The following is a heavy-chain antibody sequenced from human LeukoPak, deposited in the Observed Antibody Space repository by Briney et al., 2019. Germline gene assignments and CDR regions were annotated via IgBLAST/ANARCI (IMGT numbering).Heavy chain of an antibody. J-gene: IGHJ6*02. Sequence: PGGSLRLSCAASGFTFSSYSMNWVRQAPGKGLEWVSSISSSSSYIYYADSVKGRFTISRDNAKNSLYLQMNSLRAEDTAVYYCAKETPNFPYYYYGMDVWGQGTTVTVSS. V-gene: IGHV3-21*01. CDR1: GFTFSSYS. CDR3: AKETPNFPYYYYGMDV. CDR2: ISSSSSYI.